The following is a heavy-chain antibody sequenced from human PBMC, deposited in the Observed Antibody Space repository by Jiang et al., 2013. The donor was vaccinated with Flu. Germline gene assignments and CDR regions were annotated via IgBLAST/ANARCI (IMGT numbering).Heavy chain of an antibody. Sequence: LLKPSETLTLTCTVSDDSISTDYWSWIRQPPGKGLEWIGYVHDSGSTNYNPSLRSRVIISIDASKNHFSLKLTSVTAADTAVYYCARTAYYDFWTDRGIWFDSWGQGTLVTVSS. D-gene: IGHD3/OR15-3a*01. CDR3: ARTAYYDFWTDRGIWFDS. V-gene: IGHV4-59*01. CDR1: DDSISTDY. CDR2: VHDSGST. J-gene: IGHJ5*01.